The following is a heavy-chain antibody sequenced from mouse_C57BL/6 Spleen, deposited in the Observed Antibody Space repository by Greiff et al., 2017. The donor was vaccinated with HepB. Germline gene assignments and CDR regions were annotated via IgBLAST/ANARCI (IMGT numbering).Heavy chain of an antibody. J-gene: IGHJ2*01. CDR1: GYTFTDYN. CDR2: INPNNGGT. V-gene: IGHV1-18*01. D-gene: IGHD1-1*01. CDR3: AKGPPITTVAYSFDY. Sequence: EVKLMESGPELVKPGASVKIPCKASGYTFTDYNMDWVKQSHGKSLEWIGDINPNNGGTIYNQKFKGKATLTVDKSSSTAYMELRSLTSEDTAVYYCAKGPPITTVAYSFDYWGQGATLSVSS.